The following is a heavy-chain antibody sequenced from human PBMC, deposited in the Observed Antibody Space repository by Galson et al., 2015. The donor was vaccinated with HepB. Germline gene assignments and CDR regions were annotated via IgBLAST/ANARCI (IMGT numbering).Heavy chain of an antibody. CDR2: ITDSGGNT. D-gene: IGHD2-21*02. Sequence: SLRLSCAASGFSFSSYVMSWVRQAPGKGLEWVSGITDSGGNTYYADSVKGRFTISRDNSKNTLYLQKNSLRAEDTALYYCAKVPWEHLVVVTAIWGQGTLVTVSS. CDR1: GFSFSSYV. J-gene: IGHJ4*02. V-gene: IGHV3-23*01. CDR3: AKVPWEHLVVVTAI.